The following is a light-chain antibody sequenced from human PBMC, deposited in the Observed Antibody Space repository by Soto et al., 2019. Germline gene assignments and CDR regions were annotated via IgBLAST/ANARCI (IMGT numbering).Light chain of an antibody. J-gene: IGKJ1*01. CDR2: GAS. CDR1: QSVSSN. CDR3: QHYNNWPSWT. Sequence: EIVMTQSPATLSVSPGERATLSCRASQSVSSNLAWYQQKPGQAPRLLIHGASTRATGIPARFSGSGSGTEFTLTISSLQSEDFAVYYCQHYNNWPSWTFGQGTKVEIK. V-gene: IGKV3-15*01.